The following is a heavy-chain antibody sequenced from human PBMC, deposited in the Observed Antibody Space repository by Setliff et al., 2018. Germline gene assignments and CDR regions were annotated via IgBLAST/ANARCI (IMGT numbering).Heavy chain of an antibody. Sequence: SETLSLTCAVSGYSINSDYYWGWIRQPPGKRLEWIGYIYYSGSTNYNPSLESRVTISVDTSKNQFSLRLNSATAADTAVYYCARLRGAFDYWGQGTLVTVSS. J-gene: IGHJ4*02. D-gene: IGHD3-16*01. CDR1: GYSINSDYY. V-gene: IGHV4-61*01. CDR3: ARLRGAFDY. CDR2: IYYSGST.